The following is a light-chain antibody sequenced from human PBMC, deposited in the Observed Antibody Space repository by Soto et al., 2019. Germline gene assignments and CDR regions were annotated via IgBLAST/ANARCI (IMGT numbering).Light chain of an antibody. J-gene: IGLJ2*01. CDR1: TSDIGDYNY. CDR2: DVS. CDR3: SSYTSSSTLV. Sequence: QSALTQPASVSGSPGKSITISCTGTTSDIGDYNYVSWYQQHPGKAPKLVIYDVSNRPSGVSNRFSGSKSGNTASLTISGLQAEDEADYYCSSYTSSSTLVFGGGTKVTVL. V-gene: IGLV2-14*03.